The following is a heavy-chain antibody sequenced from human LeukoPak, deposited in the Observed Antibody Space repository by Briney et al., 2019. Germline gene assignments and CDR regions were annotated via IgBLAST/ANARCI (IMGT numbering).Heavy chain of an antibody. J-gene: IGHJ4*02. CDR3: AREGTHAAGIFDY. V-gene: IGHV1-69*06. CDR2: IIPIFGTA. Sequence: SVKVSCTASGGTFSSYAISWVRQAPGQGLEWMGGIIPIFGTANYAQKFQGRVTITADKSTSTAYMELSSLRSEDTAVYYCAREGTHAAGIFDYWGQGTLVTVSS. CDR1: GGTFSSYA. D-gene: IGHD6-13*01.